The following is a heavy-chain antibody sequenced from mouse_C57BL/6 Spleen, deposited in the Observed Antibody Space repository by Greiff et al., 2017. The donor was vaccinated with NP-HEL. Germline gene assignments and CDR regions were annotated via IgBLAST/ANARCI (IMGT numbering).Heavy chain of an antibody. V-gene: IGHV1-9*01. CDR3: ARDYWGITTVKGGYFDY. J-gene: IGHJ2*01. D-gene: IGHD1-1*01. CDR2: ILPGSGST. Sequence: QVQLQQSGAELMKPGASVKLSCKATGYTFTGYWIEWVKQRPGHGLEWIGEILPGSGSTNYNEKFKGKATFTADTSSNTSDMQLNSMTTEDSAIYYCARDYWGITTVKGGYFDYWGQGTTLTVSS. CDR1: GYTFTGYW.